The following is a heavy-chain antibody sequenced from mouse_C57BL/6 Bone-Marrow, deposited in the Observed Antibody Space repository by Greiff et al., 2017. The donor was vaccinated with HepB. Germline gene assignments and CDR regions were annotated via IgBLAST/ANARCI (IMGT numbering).Heavy chain of an antibody. CDR3: ARGIYYDYDAAWFAY. CDR2: ISSGSSTI. D-gene: IGHD2-4*01. CDR1: GFTFSDYG. Sequence: EVNVVESGGGLVKPGGSLKLSCAASGFTFSDYGMHWVRQAPEKGLEWVAYISSGSSTIYYADTVKGRFTISRDNAKNTLFLQMTSLRSEDTAMYYCARGIYYDYDAAWFAYWGQGTLVTVSA. J-gene: IGHJ3*01. V-gene: IGHV5-17*01.